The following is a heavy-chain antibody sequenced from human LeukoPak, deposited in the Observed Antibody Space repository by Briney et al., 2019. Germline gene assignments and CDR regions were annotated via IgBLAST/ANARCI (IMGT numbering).Heavy chain of an antibody. J-gene: IGHJ4*02. D-gene: IGHD3-3*01. Sequence: ASVKVSCKASGGTLSRYAISWVRQAPGQGLEWMGIINPSGGSTSYAQKFQGRVTMTRDMSTSTVYMELSSLRSEDTAVYYCALQWTSYDFWSGYLFDYWGQGTLVTVSS. CDR3: ALQWTSYDFWSGYLFDY. CDR2: INPSGGST. CDR1: GGTLSRYA. V-gene: IGHV1-46*01.